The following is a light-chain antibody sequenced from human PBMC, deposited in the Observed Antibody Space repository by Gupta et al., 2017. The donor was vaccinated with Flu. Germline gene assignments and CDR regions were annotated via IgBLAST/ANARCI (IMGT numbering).Light chain of an antibody. CDR1: QSVYNNY. Sequence: EIVLTQSPGTLSLSPGERATLSCRASQSVYNNYLAWYQHKFGQAPRLLIYGASARATGIPDRFSGSGSGTDFALTISRREPEDFAVYYCQQYGTSPRGTFGQGTKLEIK. CDR2: GAS. CDR3: QQYGTSPRGT. J-gene: IGKJ2*01. V-gene: IGKV3-20*01.